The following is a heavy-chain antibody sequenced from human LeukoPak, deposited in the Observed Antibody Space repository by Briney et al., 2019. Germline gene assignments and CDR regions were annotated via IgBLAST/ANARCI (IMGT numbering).Heavy chain of an antibody. CDR1: GVSVGRFC. CDR2: ICATGST. J-gene: IGHJ4*02. D-gene: IGHD4-17*01. V-gene: IGHV4-4*07. Sequence: SETLSHTCSASGVSVGRFCWTWVRQPVGKGLEWIGRICATGSTIYNPSLKSRVTMSKDTSRNQFSLHLTSVTAADTAVYYCARDDYDDSTRGLDYWGQGTLVTVSS. CDR3: ARDDYDDSTRGLDY.